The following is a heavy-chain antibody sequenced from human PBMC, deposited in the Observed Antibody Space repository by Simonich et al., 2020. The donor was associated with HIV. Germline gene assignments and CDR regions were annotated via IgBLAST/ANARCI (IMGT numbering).Heavy chain of an antibody. CDR1: GGSFSGYY. CDR3: ARVMQQQLDRYYYYGMDV. J-gene: IGHJ6*02. CDR2: INHSGNT. D-gene: IGHD6-13*01. V-gene: IGHV4-34*01. Sequence: QVQLQQWGAGLLKPSETLSLTCAVYGGSFSGYYWSWIRQPPGKGLEWIGEINHSGNTNYNPSLKGRVSISVDTSKNQFSLKLSSVTAADTAVYYCARVMQQQLDRYYYYGMDVWGQGTTVTVSS.